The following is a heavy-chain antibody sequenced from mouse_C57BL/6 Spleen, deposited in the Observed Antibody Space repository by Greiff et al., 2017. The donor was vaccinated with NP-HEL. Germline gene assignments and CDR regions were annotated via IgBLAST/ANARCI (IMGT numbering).Heavy chain of an antibody. Sequence: QVQLKQPGAELVKPGASVKLSCKASGYTFTSYWMHWVKQRPGQGLEWIGMIHPNSGSTNYNEKFKSKATLTVDKSSSTAYMQLSSLTSEDSAVYYCARRTYYDLPYAMDYWGQGTSVTVSS. CDR1: GYTFTSYW. J-gene: IGHJ4*01. V-gene: IGHV1-64*01. D-gene: IGHD2-10*01. CDR3: ARRTYYDLPYAMDY. CDR2: IHPNSGST.